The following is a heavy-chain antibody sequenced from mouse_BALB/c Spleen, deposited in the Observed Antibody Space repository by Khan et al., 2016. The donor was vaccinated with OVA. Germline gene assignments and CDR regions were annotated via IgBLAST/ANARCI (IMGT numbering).Heavy chain of an antibody. Sequence: VQLQESGAELAKPGASVKMSCKASGYTFTSYWMHWIKQRPGQGLEWIGYINPTSGYTDYNQKFTDKATLTADKSSSTAYMQLSSLTYDDSAVYYCARDRIDYWGQGTALTVSS. CDR3: ARDRIDY. V-gene: IGHV1-7*01. J-gene: IGHJ2*01. CDR1: GYTFTSYW. CDR2: INPTSGYT.